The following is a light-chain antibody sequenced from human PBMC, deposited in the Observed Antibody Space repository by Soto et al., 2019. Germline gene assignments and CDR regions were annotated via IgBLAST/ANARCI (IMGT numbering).Light chain of an antibody. J-gene: IGLJ1*01. CDR1: SGDVGGYYY. Sequence: SVLAQPPSASGSPGQSVTISCTGTSGDVGGYYYVSWYQHHPGKVPKLIIYEVTKRPSGVPDRFSGSKSGNTASLTVSGLQAEDEADYYCMSYVGSNIFVFGNGTKGTVL. CDR2: EVT. V-gene: IGLV2-8*01. CDR3: MSYVGSNIFV.